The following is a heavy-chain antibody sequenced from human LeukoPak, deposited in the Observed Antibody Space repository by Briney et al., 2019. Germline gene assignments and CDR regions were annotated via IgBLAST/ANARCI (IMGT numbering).Heavy chain of an antibody. V-gene: IGHV3-21*01. Sequence: GGSLRLSCAASGFTFSSYSMNRVRQAPGKGLEWVSSISSSSSYIYYADSVKGRFTISRDNAKNSLYLQMNSLRAEDTAVYYCARDRYCSSTSCYFDYWGQGTLVTVSS. CDR2: ISSSSSYI. D-gene: IGHD2-2*01. CDR3: ARDRYCSSTSCYFDY. J-gene: IGHJ4*02. CDR1: GFTFSSYS.